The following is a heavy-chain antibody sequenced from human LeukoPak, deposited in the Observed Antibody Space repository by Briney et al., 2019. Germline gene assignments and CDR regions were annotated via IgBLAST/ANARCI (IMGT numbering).Heavy chain of an antibody. CDR3: ARTDIVVVPAATYLWFDP. CDR1: GGSISSYY. D-gene: IGHD2-2*01. V-gene: IGHV4-4*07. CDR2: IYTSGST. J-gene: IGHJ5*02. Sequence: SETLSLTCTVSGGSISSYYWSWIRQPAGKGLEWIGRIYTSGSTNYNPSLKSRVTMSVDTSKNQFSLKLSSVTAADTAVYYCARTDIVVVPAATYLWFDPWGQGTLVTVSS.